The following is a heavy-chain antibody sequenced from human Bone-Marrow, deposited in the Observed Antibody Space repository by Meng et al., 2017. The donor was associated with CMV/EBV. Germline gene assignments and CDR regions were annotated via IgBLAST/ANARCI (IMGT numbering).Heavy chain of an antibody. CDR2: IYYSGST. Sequence: GSLRLSCTVSGGSISSSSYYWGWIRQPPGKGLEWIGSIYYSGSTYYNPSLKSRVTISVDTSKNQFSLKLSSVTAADTAVYYCARDSSTSSRRAGYYYGMVVWGQGTTVTVSS. J-gene: IGHJ6*02. V-gene: IGHV4-39*07. D-gene: IGHD2-2*01. CDR1: GGSISSSSYY. CDR3: ARDSSTSSRRAGYYYGMVV.